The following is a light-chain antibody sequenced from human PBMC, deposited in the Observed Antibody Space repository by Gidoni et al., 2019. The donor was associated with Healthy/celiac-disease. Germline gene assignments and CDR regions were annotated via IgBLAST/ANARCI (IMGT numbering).Light chain of an antibody. CDR1: QSISSW. Sequence: DIQMTQSPSTLSASVGDRVTITCRASQSISSWLAWYQQKPGKAPKLLIYKASSLESGVPSRFRGSGSGTEFTLTISSLQPDDFAKYYCQQYNSYSLFGGGTKVEIK. CDR3: QQYNSYSL. J-gene: IGKJ4*01. V-gene: IGKV1-5*03. CDR2: KAS.